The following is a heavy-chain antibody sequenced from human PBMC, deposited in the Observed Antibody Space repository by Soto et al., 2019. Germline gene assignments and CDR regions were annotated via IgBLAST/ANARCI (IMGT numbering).Heavy chain of an antibody. V-gene: IGHV2-5*02. CDR3: ARRGYCGYASAIRFVP. CDR2: IYWDDDK. Sequence: SGPTLVNPTQTLTLTCTFSGFSLSTSGVGVGWIRQPPGKALEWLALIYWDDDKRYSPSLKSRLTITKDTSENQVVLTMTNMDPVDTATYYCARRGYCGYASAIRFVPWGQGTLFTVPS. CDR1: GFSLSTSGVG. J-gene: IGHJ5*02. D-gene: IGHD5-12*01.